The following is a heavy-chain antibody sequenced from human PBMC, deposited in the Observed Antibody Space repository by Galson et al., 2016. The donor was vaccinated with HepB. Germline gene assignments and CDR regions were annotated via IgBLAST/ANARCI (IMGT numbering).Heavy chain of an antibody. CDR1: GGSIRSYY. CDR2: IYYSGSA. CDR3: AGDGGYDWFDY. D-gene: IGHD5-12*01. Sequence: ETLSLTCTVSGGSIRSYYWSWIRQPPGKGLEWIGYIYYSGSANYNPSLKSRVSISVDTSKSQFSLKLTSVTAADTAVYYCAGDGGYDWFDYWGQGTLFTASS. V-gene: IGHV4-59*01. J-gene: IGHJ4*02.